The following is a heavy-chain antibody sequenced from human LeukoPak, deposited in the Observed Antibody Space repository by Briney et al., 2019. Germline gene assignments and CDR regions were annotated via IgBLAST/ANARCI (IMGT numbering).Heavy chain of an antibody. CDR3: AREAWFGELSYFDY. Sequence: SVKVSCKASGGTFSSYAISWVRQAPGQGLEWMGGVIPIFGTANYAQKFQGRVAITTDESTSTAYMELSSLRSEDTAVYYCAREAWFGELSYFDYWGQGTLVTVSS. CDR1: GGTFSSYA. V-gene: IGHV1-69*05. D-gene: IGHD3-10*01. J-gene: IGHJ4*02. CDR2: VIPIFGTA.